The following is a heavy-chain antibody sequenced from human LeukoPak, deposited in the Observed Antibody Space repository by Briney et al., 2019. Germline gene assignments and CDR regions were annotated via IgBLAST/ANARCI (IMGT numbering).Heavy chain of an antibody. CDR3: ASKAGVDAFDI. CDR1: GGSISSYY. V-gene: IGHV4-59*08. J-gene: IGHJ3*02. Sequence: PSETLSLTCTVSGGSISSYYWSWIRQPPGKGLEWIGYIYYSGSTNYNPSLKSRVIISVDTSKNQFSLKLSSVTAADTAVYYCASKAGVDAFDIWGQGTMVTVSS. CDR2: IYYSGST. D-gene: IGHD3-10*01.